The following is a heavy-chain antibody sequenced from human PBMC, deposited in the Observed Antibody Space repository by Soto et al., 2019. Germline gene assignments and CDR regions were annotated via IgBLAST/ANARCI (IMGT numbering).Heavy chain of an antibody. V-gene: IGHV3-30*18. Sequence: ESGGGVVQPGRSLRLSCAASGFTFSSYGMHWVRQAPGKGLEWVAVISYDGSNKYYADSVKGRFTISRDNSKNTLYLQMNSLRAEDTAVYYCAKAMGPQEWLAFDYWGQGTLVTVSS. CDR2: ISYDGSNK. CDR3: AKAMGPQEWLAFDY. J-gene: IGHJ4*02. CDR1: GFTFSSYG. D-gene: IGHD6-19*01.